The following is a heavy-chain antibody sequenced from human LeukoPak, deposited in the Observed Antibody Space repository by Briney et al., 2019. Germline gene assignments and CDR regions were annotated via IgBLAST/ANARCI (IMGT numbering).Heavy chain of an antibody. CDR2: INSDGSST. CDR1: GFTFSSYW. V-gene: IGHV3-74*01. CDR3: ARDYGDIVVVPAAKYYYYYYMDV. J-gene: IGHJ6*03. D-gene: IGHD2-2*01. Sequence: PGGSLRLSCAASGFTFSSYWMHWVRQVPGKGVVWVSYINSDGSSTSYADSVKGRFTISRDNAKSTLYLQMNSLRAEDTAVYYCARDYGDIVVVPAAKYYYYYYMDVWGKGTTVTISS.